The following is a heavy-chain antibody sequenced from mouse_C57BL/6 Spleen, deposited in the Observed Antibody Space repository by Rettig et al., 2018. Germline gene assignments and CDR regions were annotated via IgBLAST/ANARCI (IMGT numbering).Heavy chain of an antibody. Sequence: QVQLQQPGAEFVKPGASVKLSCKASGYTFTNYWMQWVKQRPGQGLEWIGEIDPSDSYTNCNQKFKGKATLTVDTSSSTAYMQLSSLTSEDSAVYYCARDYGSNYDSYWGQGTLVTVSA. CDR3: ARDYGSNYDSY. CDR2: IDPSDSYT. V-gene: IGHV1-50*01. D-gene: IGHD1-1*01. CDR1: GYTFTNYW. J-gene: IGHJ3*01.